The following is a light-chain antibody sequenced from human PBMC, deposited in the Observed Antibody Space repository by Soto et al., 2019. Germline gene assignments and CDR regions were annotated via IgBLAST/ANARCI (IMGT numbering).Light chain of an antibody. V-gene: IGLV2-8*01. Sequence: QSVLTQPPSASGSPGQSVTISCTGTSSDVGGYNYVSWYQHHPGKAPKLMIYDVSKRPSGVPDRFSGSKSGNTASLTVSELQAEDEADYYCSSYAGSNNYVFGTGTKVTVL. CDR1: SSDVGGYNY. CDR2: DVS. J-gene: IGLJ1*01. CDR3: SSYAGSNNYV.